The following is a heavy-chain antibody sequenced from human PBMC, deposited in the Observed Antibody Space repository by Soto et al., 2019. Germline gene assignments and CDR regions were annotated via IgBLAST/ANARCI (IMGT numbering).Heavy chain of an antibody. CDR1: GGSISSYF. CDR2: VYYTGTT. Sequence: SETLSLTCTVSGGSISSYFYIWVRQPPGKGLEWIGSVYYTGTTDYNPSLKSRVTISVDTSKTQFSLNLRSVTAADTAVYYCARDLAAAPRAFDYWGRGTLVTVSS. J-gene: IGHJ4*02. CDR3: ARDLAAAPRAFDY. V-gene: IGHV4-59*01. D-gene: IGHD6-13*01.